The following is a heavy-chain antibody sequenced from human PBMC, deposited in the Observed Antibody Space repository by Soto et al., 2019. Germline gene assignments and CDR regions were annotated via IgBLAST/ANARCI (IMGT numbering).Heavy chain of an antibody. J-gene: IGHJ4*02. CDR1: GFTFSDYA. CDR2: ISSDGSNR. CDR3: AHLAGQAHTVYX. Sequence: GGSLRLSCAASGFTFSDYALHWVRQAPGKGLEWVKVISSDGSNRYYADSVKGRFTISRDNSKNKLYLQMNSLRVEDTAIYICAHLAGQAHTVYXWGQGTPFTVSX. D-gene: IGHD4-4*01. V-gene: IGHV3-30-3*01.